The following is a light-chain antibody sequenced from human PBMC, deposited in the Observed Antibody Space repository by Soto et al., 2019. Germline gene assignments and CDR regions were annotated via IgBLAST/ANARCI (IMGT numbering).Light chain of an antibody. Sequence: AIQLTQSPSSLSASVGDTVTIACRASQVISSAVAWYQQKPGKPPKLLIYDASSLESGVPSRFSGSGSGTDFTLTLSTLQPEDFATSCCQYFNNFPPPVGGGTKVEI. J-gene: IGKJ4*01. V-gene: IGKV1D-13*01. CDR3: QYFNNFPPP. CDR1: QVISSA. CDR2: DAS.